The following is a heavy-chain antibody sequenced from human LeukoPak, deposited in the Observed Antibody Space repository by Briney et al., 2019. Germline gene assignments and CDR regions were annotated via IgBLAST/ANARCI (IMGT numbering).Heavy chain of an antibody. CDR2: INPNSGGT. Sequence: ASVKVSCKTSGYTFTGYYMHWVRQAPGQGLEWMGWINPNSGGTNYAQKFQGRVTMTRDTSISTAYMELSRLRSDDTAVYYCAKGDGDYSWFDPWGQGTLVTVSS. V-gene: IGHV1-2*02. D-gene: IGHD4-17*01. J-gene: IGHJ5*02. CDR3: AKGDGDYSWFDP. CDR1: GYTFTGYY.